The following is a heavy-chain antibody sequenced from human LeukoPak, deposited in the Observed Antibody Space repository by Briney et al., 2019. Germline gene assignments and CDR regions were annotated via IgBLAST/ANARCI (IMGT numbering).Heavy chain of an antibody. CDR3: ARDTLRLRELSFFNHYYYYMDV. J-gene: IGHJ6*03. CDR1: GFTFSSYE. Sequence: GGSLRLSCAASGFTFSSYEMNWVRQAPGKGLEWVSYISSSGSTIYYADSVKGRFTISRDNAKNSLYLQMNSLRAEDTAVYYCARDTLRLRELSFFNHYYYYMDVWGKGTTVTISS. CDR2: ISSSGSTI. D-gene: IGHD3-16*02. V-gene: IGHV3-48*03.